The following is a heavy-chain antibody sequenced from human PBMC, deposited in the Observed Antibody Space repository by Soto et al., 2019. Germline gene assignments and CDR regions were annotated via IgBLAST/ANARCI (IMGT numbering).Heavy chain of an antibody. Sequence: LRLSCAASGFTFSDYYMSWIRQAPGKGLEWVSYISSSGSSIYYADSVKGRFTISRDNAKNSLYLQMNSLRAEDTAVYYCAREYPLYYDFWSGSVFDPWGQGTLVTVSS. J-gene: IGHJ5*02. D-gene: IGHD3-3*01. V-gene: IGHV3-11*01. CDR1: GFTFSDYY. CDR2: ISSSGSSI. CDR3: AREYPLYYDFWSGSVFDP.